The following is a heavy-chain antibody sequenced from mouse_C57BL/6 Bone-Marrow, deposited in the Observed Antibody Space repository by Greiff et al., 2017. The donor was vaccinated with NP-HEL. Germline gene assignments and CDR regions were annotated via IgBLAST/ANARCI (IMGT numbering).Heavy chain of an antibody. D-gene: IGHD1-1*01. V-gene: IGHV5-4*01. CDR3: ARDYGRSYPYAMDY. Sequence: EVQGVESGGGLVKPGGSLKLSCAASGFTFSSYAMSWVRQTPETRLGWVATIRDDGSYSYYPDNVQGRFTISRDNAKNNLYLQMSHLKSEDTAMYYCARDYGRSYPYAMDYWGQGTSVTVSS. J-gene: IGHJ4*01. CDR1: GFTFSSYA. CDR2: IRDDGSYS.